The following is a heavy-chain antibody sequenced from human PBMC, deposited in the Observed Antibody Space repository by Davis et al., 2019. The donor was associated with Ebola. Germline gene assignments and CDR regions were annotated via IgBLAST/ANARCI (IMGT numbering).Heavy chain of an antibody. CDR2: VILMSGVT. V-gene: IGHV1-2*06. CDR3: ARGHNYAHEY. D-gene: IGHD4-11*01. Sequence: ASVKVSCKASGYTFTDYNIHWMRQAPGQGLEWLGRVILMSGVTNYAQKCQGRVTMTRDTSISTVYMELSSLRYDDTADYYCARGHNYAHEYWGQGTLVTVSS. CDR1: GYTFTDYN. J-gene: IGHJ4*02.